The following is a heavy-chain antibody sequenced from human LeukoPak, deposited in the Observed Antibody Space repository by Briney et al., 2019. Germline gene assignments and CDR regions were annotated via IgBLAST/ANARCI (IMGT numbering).Heavy chain of an antibody. D-gene: IGHD7-27*01. V-gene: IGHV1-69*05. CDR1: GGTFSSYA. Sequence: SVKVSCKASGGTFSSYAIRWVRQAPGQGLEWMGRIIPIFGTANYAQKFQGRVTITKDESTSTAYMELSSLRSEDTAVYYCAVTGLYNYYYYYYMDVWGKGTTVTVSS. CDR2: IIPIFGTA. J-gene: IGHJ6*03. CDR3: AVTGLYNYYYYYYMDV.